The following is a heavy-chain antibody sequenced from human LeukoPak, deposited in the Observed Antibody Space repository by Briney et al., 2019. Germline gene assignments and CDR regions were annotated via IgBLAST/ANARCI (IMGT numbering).Heavy chain of an antibody. J-gene: IGHJ4*02. Sequence: GGSLRLSCAAWGFTLSRYDMQGVREAPGKGVEGGADISYDGSNKYYADSVKGRFTISRDNSKNTLYLQMHSLRPEDTAMYYCARAGYCSSTSCYSYYFDYWGQGTLVTVSS. CDR1: GFTLSRYD. D-gene: IGHD2-2*01. CDR3: ARAGYCSSTSCYSYYFDY. V-gene: IGHV3-30*04. CDR2: ISYDGSNK.